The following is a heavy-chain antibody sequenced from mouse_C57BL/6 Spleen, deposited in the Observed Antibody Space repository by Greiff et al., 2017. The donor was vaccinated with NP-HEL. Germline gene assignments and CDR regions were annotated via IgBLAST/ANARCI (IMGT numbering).Heavy chain of an antibody. CDR3: ASDDYDNKDPWFAY. CDR1: GYTFTSYW. D-gene: IGHD2-4*01. Sequence: QVQLKESGAELAKPGASVKLSCKASGYTFTSYWMHWVKQRPGQGLEWIGYINPSSGYTKYNQKFKDKATLTADKSSSTAYMQLSSLTYEDSAVYYCASDDYDNKDPWFAYWGQGTLVTVSA. CDR2: INPSSGYT. V-gene: IGHV1-7*01. J-gene: IGHJ3*01.